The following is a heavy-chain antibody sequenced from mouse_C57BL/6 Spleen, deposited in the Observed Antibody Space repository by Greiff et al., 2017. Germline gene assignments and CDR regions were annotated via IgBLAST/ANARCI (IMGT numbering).Heavy chain of an antibody. CDR2: IHPSDSDT. V-gene: IGHV1-74*01. J-gene: IGHJ1*03. Sequence: QVQLKQPGTELVKPGASVKVSCKASGYTFTSYWMHWVKQRPGQGLEWIGRIHPSDSDTNYNQKFKGKATLTVDKSSSTAYMQLSSLTSEDSAVYYCALYDGYYGGNFDVWGTGTTVTVSS. CDR1: GYTFTSYW. D-gene: IGHD2-3*01. CDR3: ALYDGYYGGNFDV.